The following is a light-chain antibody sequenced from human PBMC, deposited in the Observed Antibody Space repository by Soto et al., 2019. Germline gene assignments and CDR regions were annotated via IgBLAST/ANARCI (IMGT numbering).Light chain of an antibody. CDR1: SSDVGGYNY. CDR3: SSYTTNSTPYV. V-gene: IGLV2-14*01. Sequence: ALTQPASVSGSPGQSITISCTGTSSDVGGYNYVSWYQQHPGRAPKLMIFEVTNRPSGVSDRFSGSKSGNTASLTISGLQAEDEADYYCSSYTTNSTPYVFGTGTKVTVL. CDR2: EVT. J-gene: IGLJ1*01.